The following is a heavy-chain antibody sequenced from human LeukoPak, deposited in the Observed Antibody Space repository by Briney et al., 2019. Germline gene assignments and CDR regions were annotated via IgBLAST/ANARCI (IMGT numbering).Heavy chain of an antibody. D-gene: IGHD4-11*01. CDR1: GGTFSSYA. V-gene: IGHV1-69*13. J-gene: IGHJ6*02. CDR3: ARNDYSPYYYYYGMDV. Sequence: ASVKVSCKASGGTFSSYAISWVRQAPGQGLEWMGGIIPIFGTANYAQKFQGRVTITADGSTSTAYMELSSLRSEDTAVYYCARNDYSPYYYYYGMDVWGQGTTVTVSS. CDR2: IIPIFGTA.